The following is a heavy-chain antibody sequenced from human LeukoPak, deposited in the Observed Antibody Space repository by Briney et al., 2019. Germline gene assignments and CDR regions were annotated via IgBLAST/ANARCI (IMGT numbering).Heavy chain of an antibody. Sequence: ASVKVSCKASGYTFTGYYMHWVRQAPGQGLEWMGWINPNSGGTNYAQKFQGRVTMTRDTSISTAYMELSRLRSDDTAVYYCARAFDKDSSGYSRTYYYYGMDVWGQGTTVTVSS. CDR1: GYTFTGYY. V-gene: IGHV1-2*02. CDR2: INPNSGGT. D-gene: IGHD3-22*01. J-gene: IGHJ6*02. CDR3: ARAFDKDSSGYSRTYYYYGMDV.